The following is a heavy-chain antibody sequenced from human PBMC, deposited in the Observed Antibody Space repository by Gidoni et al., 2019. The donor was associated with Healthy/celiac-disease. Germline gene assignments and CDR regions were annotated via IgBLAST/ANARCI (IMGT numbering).Heavy chain of an antibody. CDR2: ISGSGGST. Sequence: EVQLLESGGGLVQPGGSLRLSCAASGFTFSSYAMRWVRPAPGKGLEWVSAISGSGGSTYYADSVKGRFTISRDNSKNTLYLQMNSLRAEDTAVYYCAKLLATPVASKQIFGVVITPPEFDYWGQGTLVTVSS. CDR1: GFTFSSYA. J-gene: IGHJ4*02. D-gene: IGHD3-3*01. CDR3: AKLLATPVASKQIFGVVITPPEFDY. V-gene: IGHV3-23*01.